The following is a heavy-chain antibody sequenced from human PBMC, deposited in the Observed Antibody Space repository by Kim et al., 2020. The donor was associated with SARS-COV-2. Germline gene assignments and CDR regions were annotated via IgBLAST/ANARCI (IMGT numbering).Heavy chain of an antibody. CDR1: GFTFSSYS. Sequence: GSLRLSCAASGFTFSSYSMNWVRQAPGKGLEWVSSISSSSSYIYYADSVKGRFTISRDNAKNSLYLQMNSLRAEDTAVYYCARVNNPATMGWAFDIWGQGTMVTVSS. CDR3: ARVNNPATMGWAFDI. J-gene: IGHJ3*02. V-gene: IGHV3-21*01. CDR2: ISSSSSYI. D-gene: IGHD2-8*01.